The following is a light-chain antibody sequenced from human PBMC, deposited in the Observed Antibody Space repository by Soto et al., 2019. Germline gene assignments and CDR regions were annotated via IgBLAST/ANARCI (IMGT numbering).Light chain of an antibody. CDR3: QSYDSSKEV. V-gene: IGLV6-57*02. Sequence: NFILTQPHSVSESPGKTVTISCTGSSGSIASNYVQWYQQRPGSAPTTVIYEDNQRPSGVPDRFSGSIDSSSNSASLTISGLKTEDEADYYCQSYDSSKEVFGGGTKLTVL. J-gene: IGLJ2*01. CDR1: SGSIASNY. CDR2: EDN.